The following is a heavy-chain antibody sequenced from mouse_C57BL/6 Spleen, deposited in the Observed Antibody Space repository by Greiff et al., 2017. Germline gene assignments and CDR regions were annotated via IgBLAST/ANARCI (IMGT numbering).Heavy chain of an antibody. D-gene: IGHD2-3*01. J-gene: IGHJ1*03. Sequence: VKLVESGPGLVQPSQSLSITCTVSGFSLTSYGVHWVRQPPGKGLEWLGVIWSGGSTDDNAAFISRLSISKDNSKSQVFFKMNSLQADDTAIYYCAKEGLLLYFDVWGTGTTVTVSS. CDR2: IWSGGST. V-gene: IGHV2-4*01. CDR3: AKEGLLLYFDV. CDR1: GFSLTSYG.